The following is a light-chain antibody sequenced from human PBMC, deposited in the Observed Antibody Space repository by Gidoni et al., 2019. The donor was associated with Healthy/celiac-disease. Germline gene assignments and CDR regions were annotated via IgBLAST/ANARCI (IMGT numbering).Light chain of an antibody. CDR2: KDS. J-gene: IGLJ2*01. Sequence: SYELPQPPSVSVSPGQTARITCSGDALPKQYAYWYQQKPGQAPVLVIYKDSERPSGIPERFSGSSSGTTVTLTISGAQAEDEADYYCQSADSSGTVVFGGGTKLTVL. CDR3: QSADSSGTVV. CDR1: ALPKQY. V-gene: IGLV3-25*02.